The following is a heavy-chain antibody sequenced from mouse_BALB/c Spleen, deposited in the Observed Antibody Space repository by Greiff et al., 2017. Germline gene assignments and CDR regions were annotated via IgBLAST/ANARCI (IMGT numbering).Heavy chain of an antibody. D-gene: IGHD2-4*01. Sequence: EVQVVESGGGLVKPGGSLKLSCAASGFTFSSYAMSWVRQTPEKRLEWVASISSGGSTYYPDSVKGRFTISRDNAMNILYLQMSSLRSEDTAMYYCARDYYDYPWFAYWGQGTLVTVSA. CDR2: ISSGGST. CDR1: GFTFSSYA. J-gene: IGHJ3*01. CDR3: ARDYYDYPWFAY. V-gene: IGHV5-6-5*01.